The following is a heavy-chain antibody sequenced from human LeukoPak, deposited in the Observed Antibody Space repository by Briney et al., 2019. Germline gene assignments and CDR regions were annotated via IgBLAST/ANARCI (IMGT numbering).Heavy chain of an antibody. D-gene: IGHD2-2*01. CDR1: GFTFSSYS. J-gene: IGHJ4*02. CDR3: ASYLVVVPD. CDR2: ISSSSSTI. V-gene: IGHV3-48*01. Sequence: GGSLRLSCAASGFTFSSYSMNWVRHAPGKGLEWASYISSSSSTIYYADSVKGRFTISRDNAKNSLYLQMNSLRAEDTAVYYCASYLVVVPDWGQGTLVTVSS.